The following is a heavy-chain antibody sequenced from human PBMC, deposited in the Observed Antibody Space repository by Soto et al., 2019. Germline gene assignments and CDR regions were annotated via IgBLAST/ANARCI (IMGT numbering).Heavy chain of an antibody. J-gene: IGHJ6*02. D-gene: IGHD6-6*01. CDR2: ISAYNGNT. CDR3: ARVLGGKQLGPSYYYDYGMDV. CDR1: GYTFTSYG. Sequence: ASVKVSCKASGYTFTSYGISWVRQAPGQGLEWMGWISAYNGNTNYAQRLQGRVTMAAETCTSTAYMELRSRRSEGTDVYYCARVLGGKQLGPSYYYDYGMDVWGRGTTVTVSS. V-gene: IGHV1-18*04.